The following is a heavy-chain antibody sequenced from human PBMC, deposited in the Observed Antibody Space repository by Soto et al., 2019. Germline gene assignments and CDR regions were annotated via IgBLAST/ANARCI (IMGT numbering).Heavy chain of an antibody. CDR2: IYSGGST. CDR1: GFTVSSNY. J-gene: IGHJ3*02. D-gene: IGHD3-22*01. Sequence: GGSLRLSCAASGFTVSSNYMSWVRQAPGKGLEWVSVIYSGGSTYYADSVKGRFTISRDNSKNTLYLQMSSLRAEDTAVYYCARSRGYDSSGYLDAFDIWGQGTMVTVSS. CDR3: ARSRGYDSSGYLDAFDI. V-gene: IGHV3-53*01.